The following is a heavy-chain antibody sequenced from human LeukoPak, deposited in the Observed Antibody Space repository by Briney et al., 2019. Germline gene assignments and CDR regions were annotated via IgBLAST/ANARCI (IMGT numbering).Heavy chain of an antibody. Sequence: SETLSLTCTVSGGSISSYYWSWIRQPPGKGLEWIGYIYYSGSTNYNPSLKSRVTISVDTSKNQLSLKLSSVTAADTAVYYCASHSSGYLQFDYWGQGTLVTVSS. CDR2: IYYSGST. CDR1: GGSISSYY. D-gene: IGHD3-22*01. CDR3: ASHSSGYLQFDY. V-gene: IGHV4-59*01. J-gene: IGHJ4*02.